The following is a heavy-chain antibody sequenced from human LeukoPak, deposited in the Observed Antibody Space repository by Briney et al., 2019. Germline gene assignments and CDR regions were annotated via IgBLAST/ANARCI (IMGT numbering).Heavy chain of an antibody. D-gene: IGHD6-13*01. CDR2: INPSDSYT. Sequence: GESLKISCKGSGYNFTNYWIDWVRQMPGKGREYMGRINPSDSYTNYSPSFQGHVTFSADKSLNTAYLQWSSLKASDTAMYYCAREQLALGMDVWGQGTTVTVSS. J-gene: IGHJ6*02. CDR1: GYNFTNYW. V-gene: IGHV5-10-1*01. CDR3: AREQLALGMDV.